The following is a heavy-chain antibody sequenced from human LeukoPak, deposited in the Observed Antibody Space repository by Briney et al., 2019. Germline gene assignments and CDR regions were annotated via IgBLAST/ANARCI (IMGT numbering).Heavy chain of an antibody. CDR2: MNPNSGNT. CDR3: ARGAPGSYCSGGSCPYFDY. V-gene: IGHV1-8*01. J-gene: IGHJ4*02. Sequence: VSVKVSCKASAYTFTSYDINWVRQATGQGLEWVGWMNPNSGNTGYAQKFQGRVTMTRNTSISTAYMELSSLRSEDTAVYYCARGAPGSYCSGGSCPYFDYWGQGTLISVSS. CDR1: AYTFTSYD. D-gene: IGHD2-15*01.